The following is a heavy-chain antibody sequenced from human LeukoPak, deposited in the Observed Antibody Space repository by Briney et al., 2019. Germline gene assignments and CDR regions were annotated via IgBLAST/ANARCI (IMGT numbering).Heavy chain of an antibody. D-gene: IGHD3-10*01. CDR2: VYYSGST. Sequence: SGTLSLTCSVSGASVSSGSYYWSWIRQPPGKGLEWIGYVYYSGSTNYNPSLKSRVTISLVTSKNQFSLRLSSVTAADTAVYYCASRHGDSGSSNCWGQGTLVTVSS. CDR1: GASVSSGSYY. V-gene: IGHV4-61*01. CDR3: ASRHGDSGSSNC. J-gene: IGHJ4*02.